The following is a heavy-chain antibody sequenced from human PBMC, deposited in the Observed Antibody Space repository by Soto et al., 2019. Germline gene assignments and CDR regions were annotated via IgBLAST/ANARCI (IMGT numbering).Heavy chain of an antibody. V-gene: IGHV4-31*03. Sequence: SETLSLTCTVSGDSTSSGGYYWGWIRQYPGKGLEWIGYIFYRGTTFYNPSLKSRVSISVDTSNNQFSLKLSSVTAADTAVYFCASGRDLAIHYSDRSGYYTDHWGQGPLVTVSS. CDR1: GDSTSSGGYY. D-gene: IGHD3-22*01. J-gene: IGHJ4*02. CDR3: ASGRDLAIHYSDRSGYYTDH. CDR2: IFYRGTT.